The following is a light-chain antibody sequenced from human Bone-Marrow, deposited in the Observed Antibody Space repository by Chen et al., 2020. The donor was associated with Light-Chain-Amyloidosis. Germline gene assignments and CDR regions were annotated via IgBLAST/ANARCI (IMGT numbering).Light chain of an antibody. Sequence: QSALTQPASVSGSPGQSITISCTGTSNDVGGYNYVSWYQQHPGTAPKLMIYDVSNVPSGVSNRFSGSKSGNTASLTISGLQAEDEADYYCSSYTSSDTLVFGGGTKVTVL. CDR1: SNDVGGYNY. CDR2: DVS. J-gene: IGLJ3*02. V-gene: IGLV2-14*03. CDR3: SSYTSSDTLV.